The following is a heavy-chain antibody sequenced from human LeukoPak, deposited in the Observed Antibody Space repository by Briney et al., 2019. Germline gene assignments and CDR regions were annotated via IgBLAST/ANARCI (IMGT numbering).Heavy chain of an antibody. Sequence: GSSVKVSCKASGGTFSSYAISWVRQAPGQGLEWMGRIIPILGIANYAQKFQGRVTITADKSTSTAYMELSGLRSEDTAVYYCARVPVREVGATIDYWGQGTLVTVSS. CDR2: IIPILGIA. CDR1: GGTFSSYA. V-gene: IGHV1-69*04. CDR3: ARVPVREVGATIDY. D-gene: IGHD1-26*01. J-gene: IGHJ4*02.